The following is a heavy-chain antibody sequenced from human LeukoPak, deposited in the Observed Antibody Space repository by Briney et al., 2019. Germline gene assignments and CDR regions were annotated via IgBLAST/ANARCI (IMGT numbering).Heavy chain of an antibody. CDR3: ARELRLRPNPYYYYGMDV. V-gene: IGHV3-33*01. J-gene: IGHJ6*02. Sequence: GSLRLSFAASGFAFSSYGMHWVRQAPGKGLEWVAVIRYDGSNKYYADSVKGRFTISRDNSKNTLYLQMNSLRAEDTAVYYCARELRLRPNPYYYYGMDVWGQGTTVTVSS. CDR1: GFAFSSYG. D-gene: IGHD5-12*01. CDR2: IRYDGSNK.